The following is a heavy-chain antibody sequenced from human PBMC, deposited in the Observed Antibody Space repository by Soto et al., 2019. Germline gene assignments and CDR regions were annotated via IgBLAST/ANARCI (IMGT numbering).Heavy chain of an antibody. CDR1: GGSISSGGYY. Sequence: SETLSLTCTVSGGSISSGGYYWSWIRQHPGKGLEWIGYIYYSGSTYYNPSLKSRVTISVDTSKNQFSLKLSSVTAADTAVYYCARSYYYDSSGYPPLFDIWGQGTMVTVSS. CDR3: ARSYYYDSSGYPPLFDI. CDR2: IYYSGST. J-gene: IGHJ3*02. V-gene: IGHV4-31*03. D-gene: IGHD3-22*01.